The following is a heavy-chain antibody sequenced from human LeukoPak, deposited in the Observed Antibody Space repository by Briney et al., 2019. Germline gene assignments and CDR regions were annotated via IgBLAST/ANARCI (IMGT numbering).Heavy chain of an antibody. V-gene: IGHV3-23*01. CDR2: ISGSGGST. Sequence: GGSLRLSCAASGFTFSSYAMSWVRQAPGKGLEWVSAISGSGGSTYYADSVKGRFTISRDNSKNTLFLQMNSLRAEDTAVYYCAKDLGYCSSFSCPFDYWGQGTLVTVSS. CDR1: GFTFSSYA. D-gene: IGHD2-2*01. CDR3: AKDLGYCSSFSCPFDY. J-gene: IGHJ4*02.